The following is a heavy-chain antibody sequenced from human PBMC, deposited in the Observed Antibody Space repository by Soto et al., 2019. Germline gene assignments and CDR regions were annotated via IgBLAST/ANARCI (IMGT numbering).Heavy chain of an antibody. CDR3: ARDGDSSSPFDI. J-gene: IGHJ3*02. D-gene: IGHD6-6*01. CDR1: GYTFTGNY. Sequence: QVQLVQSGAEVKKPGASVKVSCKASGYTFTGNYMHWVRQAPGQGLEWVGWINPNSGGTNYAQKFQGRVTVTRDTSISTAYMELSRLRSDDTAVYYRARDGDSSSPFDIWGQGTMVTVSS. CDR2: INPNSGGT. V-gene: IGHV1-2*02.